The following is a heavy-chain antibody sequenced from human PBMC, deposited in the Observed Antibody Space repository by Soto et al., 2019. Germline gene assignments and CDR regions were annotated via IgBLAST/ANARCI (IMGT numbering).Heavy chain of an antibody. Sequence: ASVKVSCKASGYSYTTHGISWVRRAPGHGLEWIGWISAYNGDTHYVQRFQGRLTMTTDTSTSTAYMELRSLTSDDTAVYYCARDPPFSGILRGPPLMDVWGQGTTVTVSS. CDR2: ISAYNGDT. V-gene: IGHV1-18*04. CDR3: ARDPPFSGILRGPPLMDV. J-gene: IGHJ6*02. CDR1: GYSYTTHG. D-gene: IGHD4-17*01.